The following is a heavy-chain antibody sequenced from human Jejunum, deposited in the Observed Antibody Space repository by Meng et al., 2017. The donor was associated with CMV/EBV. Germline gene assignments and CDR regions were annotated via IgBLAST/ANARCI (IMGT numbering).Heavy chain of an antibody. Sequence: KVSCKASGYSVTGYYMHWVRQAPGQGLEWMGRINPDTGGTNYAQKFQGRVTMTRDTSISTAYMELSRLTSDDTAVYFCMTVTGNYPYWGQGALVTVSS. CDR1: GYSVTGYY. CDR2: INPDTGGT. J-gene: IGHJ4*02. D-gene: IGHD1-7*01. CDR3: MTVTGNYPY. V-gene: IGHV1-2*06.